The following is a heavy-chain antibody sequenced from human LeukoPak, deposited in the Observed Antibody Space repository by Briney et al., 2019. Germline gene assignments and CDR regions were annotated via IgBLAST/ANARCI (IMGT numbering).Heavy chain of an antibody. J-gene: IGHJ6*02. CDR1: GYTFTSYG. D-gene: IGHD6-19*01. CDR3: ARPSAVAGYYYGMDV. CDR2: ISAYNGNT. Sequence: ASVKVSCKASGYTFTSYGISWVRQAPGQGLEWMGWISAYNGNTNYAQKLQGRVTMTTDTSTSTAYMELRSLRSDDTAVYYCARPSAVAGYYYGMDVWGQGTTATVSS. V-gene: IGHV1-18*01.